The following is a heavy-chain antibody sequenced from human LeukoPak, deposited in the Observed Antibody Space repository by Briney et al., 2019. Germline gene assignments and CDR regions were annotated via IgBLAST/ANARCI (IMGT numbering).Heavy chain of an antibody. CDR1: GFSFNIYS. V-gene: IGHV3-23*01. J-gene: IGHJ6*03. D-gene: IGHD1-1*01. CDR3: ARGTTGTTPAYYYYMDV. Sequence: PGGSLRLSCAASGFSFNIYSMYWVRQAPGKGLEWVSITNSADESKYYADSVKGRFTISRDNSKNTLYLQMNSLRAEDTAVYYCARGTTGTTPAYYYYMDVWGKGTTVTVSS. CDR2: TNSADESK.